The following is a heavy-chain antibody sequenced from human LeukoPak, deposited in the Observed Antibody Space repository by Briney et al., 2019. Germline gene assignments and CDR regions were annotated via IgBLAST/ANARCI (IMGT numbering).Heavy chain of an antibody. D-gene: IGHD4-17*01. CDR3: ARVNDYGDYASDY. CDR1: GGSISSYY. Sequence: PSETLSLTCTVSGGSISSYYWSWIRQPPGKGLEWIGYIYYSGSTNYNPSLKSRVTISVDTSKNQFSLKLGSVTAADTAVYYCARVNDYGDYASDYWGQGTLVTVSS. J-gene: IGHJ4*02. CDR2: IYYSGST. V-gene: IGHV4-59*01.